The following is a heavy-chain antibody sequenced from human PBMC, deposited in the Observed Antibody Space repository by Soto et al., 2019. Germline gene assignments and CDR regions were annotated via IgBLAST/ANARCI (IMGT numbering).Heavy chain of an antibody. CDR2: TGTSRKYT. CDR3: ARDDAFDNENGFDM. CDR1: GYALRDYS. J-gene: IGHJ3*02. Sequence: GRSLRLSCAASGYALRDYSMNWVRQAPGQRLDWVSYTGTSRKYTFYADSSEGRFFISRETSKDILYLQVNSLRVEDTAVYYCARDDAFDNENGFDMWGQGTMVTVS. V-gene: IGHV3-21*05. D-gene: IGHD3-3*02.